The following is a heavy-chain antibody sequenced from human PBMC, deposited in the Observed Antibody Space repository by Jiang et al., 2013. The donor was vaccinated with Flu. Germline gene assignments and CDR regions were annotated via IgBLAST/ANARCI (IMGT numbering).Heavy chain of an antibody. D-gene: IGHD1-26*01. J-gene: IGHJ4*02. CDR1: GFTFSNAW. CDR2: IKSKSEGETI. V-gene: IGHV3-15*01. Sequence: VKPGGSLRLSCTASGFTFSNAWMSWFRQAQGKGLEWVGRIKSKSEGETIDYAAPVNGRFTISRDDSKTTLFLQMSSLKTDDTAVYYCSTQSFWGADFPNYWGRGTLVTVSS. CDR3: STQSFWGADFPNY.